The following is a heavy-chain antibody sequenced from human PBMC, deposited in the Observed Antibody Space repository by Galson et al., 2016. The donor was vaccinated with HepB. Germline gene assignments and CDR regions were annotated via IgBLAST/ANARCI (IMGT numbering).Heavy chain of an antibody. CDR1: GVTFSSYA. CDR3: AKESRITVGGAFDI. D-gene: IGHD6-19*01. V-gene: IGHV3-23*01. Sequence: SLRLPCAASGVTFSSYAMSWVRQAPGKGLEWVSAISGSGDSTYYADSVKGRFTIYRDNSKNTLFLQMNSLRAEDTALYYCAKESRITVGGAFDIWGQGTMVTVSS. J-gene: IGHJ3*02. CDR2: ISGSGDST.